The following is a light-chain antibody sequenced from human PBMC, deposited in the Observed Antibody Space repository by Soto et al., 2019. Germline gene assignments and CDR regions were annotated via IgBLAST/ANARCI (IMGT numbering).Light chain of an antibody. Sequence: QSALTQPASVSGSPGQSITISCTGTSSDVGGYKYVSWYQQHPGKAPKFIIYEVSNRPSGVTNRFSGSKSGNTASLTISGLQAEDEADYYCSSYTSSSPYVFGTGTKLTVL. CDR2: EVS. V-gene: IGLV2-14*01. CDR1: SSDVGGYKY. CDR3: SSYTSSSPYV. J-gene: IGLJ1*01.